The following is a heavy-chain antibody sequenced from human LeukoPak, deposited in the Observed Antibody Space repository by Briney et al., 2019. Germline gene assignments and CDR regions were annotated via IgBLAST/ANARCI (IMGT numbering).Heavy chain of an antibody. CDR3: ARNRFQLSGAYRFDP. CDR2: VSDTGIT. J-gene: IGHJ5*02. V-gene: IGHV4-59*01. Sequence: PSETLSLTCSVSGGSMKNSFWSWIRQPPGKGLEWIGYVSDTGITNSNPSLKSRVTFSIDTSKDQFYLKLRSVTAADTALYFCARNRFQLSGAYRFDPWGRGTLVTVSS. CDR1: GGSMKNSF. D-gene: IGHD2/OR15-2a*01.